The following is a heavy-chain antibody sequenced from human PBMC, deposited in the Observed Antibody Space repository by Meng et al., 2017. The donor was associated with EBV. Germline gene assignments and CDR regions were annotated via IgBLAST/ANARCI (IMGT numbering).Heavy chain of an antibody. CDR2: FLPRLGAP. CDR1: GGPFRYYA. V-gene: IGHV1-69*01. D-gene: IGHD3-10*01. CDR3: ASESGRGYTPDY. J-gene: IGHJ4*02. Sequence: QGQLWQPAAEVKKPGSSVKASGKTSGGPFRYYAISWVRQAPGQGLEWLGGFLPRLGAPNYAQKFHGRVKITADESTSTHYMDLSSLRSEDTAIYYCASESGRGYTPDYWGQGTLVTVSS.